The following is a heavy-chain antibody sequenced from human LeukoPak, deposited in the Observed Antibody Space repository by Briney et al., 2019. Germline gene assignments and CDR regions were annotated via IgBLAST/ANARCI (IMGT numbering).Heavy chain of an antibody. V-gene: IGHV3-30-3*01. J-gene: IGHJ4*02. D-gene: IGHD6-6*01. CDR3: ARDPTVHGQLVPSPLDY. CDR2: ISYDGSNK. Sequence: GGSLRLPCAASGFTFSSYAMHWVRQAPGKGLEWVAVISYDGSNKYYADSVKGRFTISRDNSKNTLYLQMNSLRAEDTAVYCCARDPTVHGQLVPSPLDYWGQGTLVTVSS. CDR1: GFTFSSYA.